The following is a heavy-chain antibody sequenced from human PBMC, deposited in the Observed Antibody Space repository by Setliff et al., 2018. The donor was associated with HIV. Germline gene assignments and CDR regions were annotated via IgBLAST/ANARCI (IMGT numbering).Heavy chain of an antibody. J-gene: IGHJ2*01. D-gene: IGHD3-10*01. Sequence: PSETLSLTCTVSGGSISSRSYYWGWIRQPPGKGLEWIGSIFYSGSTYYNPSLKSRVTISLDTSKNQFSLKLSSVTAADTAVYYCARHPAEGSGSYAALKRYFDLWGRGTLVTVSS. CDR2: IFYSGST. CDR3: ARHPAEGSGSYAALKRYFDL. V-gene: IGHV4-39*01. CDR1: GGSISSRSYY.